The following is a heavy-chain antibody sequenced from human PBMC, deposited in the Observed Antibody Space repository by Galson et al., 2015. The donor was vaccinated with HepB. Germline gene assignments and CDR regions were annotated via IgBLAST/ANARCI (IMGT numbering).Heavy chain of an antibody. CDR3: ALTRGTLQFDY. CDR1: GHTFTSYA. CDR2: ISAYRDNT. V-gene: IGHV1-18*01. D-gene: IGHD3-16*01. J-gene: IGHJ4*02. Sequence: VKVSCKASGHTFTSYAISWVRQAPGQGLEWMGWISAYRDNTNYAQKLQGRVTMTTDRSTSTAYMELRSLRSDDTAVYYCALTRGTLQFDYWGQGTLVTVSS.